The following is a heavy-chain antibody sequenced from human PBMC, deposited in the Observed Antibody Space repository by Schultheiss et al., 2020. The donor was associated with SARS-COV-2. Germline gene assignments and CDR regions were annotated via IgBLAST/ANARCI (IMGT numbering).Heavy chain of an antibody. CDR2: IYSGGST. CDR1: GFISRRYG. CDR3: ARDSSYYDFWSGPDY. Sequence: GGSLRLSCAASGFISRRYGMYWVRQAPGKGLEWVAVIYSGGSTYYADSVKGRFTISRDNAKNSLYLQMNSLRAEDTAVYYCARDSSYYDFWSGPDYWGQGTLVTVSS. D-gene: IGHD3-3*01. V-gene: IGHV3-NL1*01. J-gene: IGHJ4*02.